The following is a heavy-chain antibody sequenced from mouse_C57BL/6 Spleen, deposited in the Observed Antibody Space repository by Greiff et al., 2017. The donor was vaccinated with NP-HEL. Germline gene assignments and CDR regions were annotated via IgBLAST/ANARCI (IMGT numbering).Heavy chain of an antibody. CDR2: ISSGGDYI. V-gene: IGHV5-9-1*02. J-gene: IGHJ1*03. CDR1: GFTFSSYA. CDR3: TRGPDWYFDV. Sequence: EVHLVESGEGLVKPGGSLKLSCAASGFTFSSYAMSWVRQTPEKRLEWVAYISSGGDYIYYADTVKGRFIISRDNARNTLYLQRSSLKSEDTAMYYCTRGPDWYFDVWGTGTTVTVSS.